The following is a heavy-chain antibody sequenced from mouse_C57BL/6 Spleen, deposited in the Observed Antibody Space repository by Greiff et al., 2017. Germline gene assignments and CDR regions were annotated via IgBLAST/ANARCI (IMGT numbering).Heavy chain of an antibody. CDR3: AYDYDEGFDY. V-gene: IGHV1-7*01. J-gene: IGHJ2*01. CDR2: LNPSSGYT. CDR1: GYTFTSSW. Sequence: QVQLQQSGAELAKPGASVKLSCKASGYTFTSSWMHWVKQRPGQGLAWIGYLNPSSGYTKYNQKFKDKATLTADKSSSTAYMQLSSLTYEDSAVYYCAYDYDEGFDYWGQGTTLTVSS. D-gene: IGHD2-4*01.